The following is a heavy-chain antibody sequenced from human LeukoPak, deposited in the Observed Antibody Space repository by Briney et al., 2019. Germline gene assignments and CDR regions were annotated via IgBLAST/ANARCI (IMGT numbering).Heavy chain of an antibody. J-gene: IGHJ4*02. CDR2: IRSKGYGGTT. CDR3: TRGGVGYSYGPKIDY. D-gene: IGHD5-18*01. V-gene: IGHV3-49*04. Sequence: GGSLRLSCTASGFTFGDYAMSWVRQAPGKGLEWVSFIRSKGYGGTTEYAASVKGRFTISRDESKSIAYLQMNSLRTEDTAVYYCTRGGVGYSYGPKIDYWGQGTLVTVSS. CDR1: GFTFGDYA.